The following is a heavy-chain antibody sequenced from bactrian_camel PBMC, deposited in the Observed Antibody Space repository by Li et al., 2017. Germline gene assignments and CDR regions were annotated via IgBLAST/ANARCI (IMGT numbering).Heavy chain of an antibody. V-gene: IGHV3S54*01. D-gene: IGHD6*01. CDR3: VADKKCNAPRRVVAGAMPLPY. CDR2: VYTGGRPT. J-gene: IGHJ4*01. Sequence: HVQLVESGGGSVQAGGSLRLSCSAVGYSRSMKCMGWFRQAPGKEREGVARVYTGGRPTYYADSVKGRFSISRDNNEGTVFLQMNSLKAEDSAMYYCVADKKCNAPRRVVAGAMPLPYWSQGTQVTVS. CDR1: GYSRSMKC.